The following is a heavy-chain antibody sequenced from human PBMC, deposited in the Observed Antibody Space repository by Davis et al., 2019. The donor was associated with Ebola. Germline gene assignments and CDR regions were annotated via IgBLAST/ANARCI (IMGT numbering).Heavy chain of an antibody. CDR2: ISYDGSNK. V-gene: IGHV3-30*18. CDR3: AKDGVDSSGDYYGMDV. J-gene: IGHJ6*02. CDR1: GFTFSSYG. Sequence: GESLKISCAGTGFTFSSYGMHWVRQAPGKGLEWVAVISYDGSNKYYADSVNGRFTISRDNSKNTLYLQMNSLRAEDTAVYYCAKDGVDSSGDYYGMDVWGQGTTVTVSS. D-gene: IGHD6-19*01.